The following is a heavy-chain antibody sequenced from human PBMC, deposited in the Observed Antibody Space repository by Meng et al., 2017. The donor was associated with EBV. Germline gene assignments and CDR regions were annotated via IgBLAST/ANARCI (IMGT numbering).Heavy chain of an antibody. CDR3: ARGVEENGSHYPFDS. D-gene: IGHD1-1*01. V-gene: IGHV7-4-1*02. J-gene: IGHJ4*02. CDR1: GYTFRNYA. CDR2: INTYSGKA. Sequence: QGRLGQPGSEGKRPGASLKVSCKASGYTFRNYAINWMRQVPGQGLEWMGWINTYSGKATFAQGFTGRFVFSLDTPVTTAHLQISGLKTEDSAVYYCARGVEENGSHYPFDSWGQGTLVTVSS.